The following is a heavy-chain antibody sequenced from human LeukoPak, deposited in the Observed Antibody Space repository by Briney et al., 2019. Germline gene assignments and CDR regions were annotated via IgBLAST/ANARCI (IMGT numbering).Heavy chain of an antibody. V-gene: IGHV1-18*01. D-gene: IGHD4-17*01. CDR2: ISAYNGNT. J-gene: IGHJ4*02. CDR3: ARDYQVEYGDHGRGFDY. CDR1: GYTFTSYG. Sequence: ASVKVPCKASGYTFTSYGISWVRQAPGQGLEWMGWISAYNGNTNYAQKLQGRVTMTTDTSTSTAYMELRSLRSDDTAVYYCARDYQVEYGDHGRGFDYWGQGTLVTVSS.